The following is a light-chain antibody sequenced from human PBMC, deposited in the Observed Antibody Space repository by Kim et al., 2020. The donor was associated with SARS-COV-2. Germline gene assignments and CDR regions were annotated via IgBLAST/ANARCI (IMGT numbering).Light chain of an antibody. V-gene: IGLV3-19*01. Sequence: SSELTQDPAVSVALGQIVRITCQGDSLRRSYVSWHQQKPGQAPVLVIYAKNKRPSGVSDRFSGSSSGDTSSLTITGAQAEDEADYYCFSRDRGGHVVFGGGTQLTVL. CDR1: SLRRSY. CDR2: AKN. CDR3: FSRDRGGHVV. J-gene: IGLJ2*01.